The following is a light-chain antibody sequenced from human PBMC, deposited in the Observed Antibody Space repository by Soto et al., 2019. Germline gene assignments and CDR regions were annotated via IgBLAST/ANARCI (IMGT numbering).Light chain of an antibody. V-gene: IGKV3-11*01. J-gene: IGKJ2*01. CDR2: DAS. CDR3: QQRSNRPPYT. Sequence: EIVLTQSPATLSLSPGERATLSCRASQSVSSYLAWYQQKPGQAPRLLIYDASNRATGIPARFSGSGSGTDFTLTISSLEPEDLAIYDGQQRSNRPPYTFGQGTKLEIK. CDR1: QSVSSY.